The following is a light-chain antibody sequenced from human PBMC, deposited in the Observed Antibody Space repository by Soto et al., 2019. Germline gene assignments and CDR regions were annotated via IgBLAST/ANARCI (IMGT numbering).Light chain of an antibody. CDR2: GAS. CDR1: HSVNNSY. Sequence: DSLLTHTSGTLSLSPVEKAILSCRTNHSVNNSYLHRYQQKPGQAPRLLISGASSRATGIPDRLSGSGSGTDLTLTNSRLEPDDFAVYYGQQYGSSTWTFGKGIKVDIK. V-gene: IGKV3-20*01. J-gene: IGKJ1*01. CDR3: QQYGSSTWT.